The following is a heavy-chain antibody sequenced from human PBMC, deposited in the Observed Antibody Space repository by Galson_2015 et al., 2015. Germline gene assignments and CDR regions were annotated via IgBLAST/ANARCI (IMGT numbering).Heavy chain of an antibody. Sequence: SLRLSCAASGFTFSSYGMHWVRQAPGKGLEWVAVIWYDGSNKYYADSVKGRFTISRDNSKNTLYLQMNSLRAEDTAVYYCARDRFGQAGPFDYWGQGTLVTVSS. CDR3: ARDRFGQAGPFDY. D-gene: IGHD6-19*01. CDR1: GFTFSSYG. V-gene: IGHV3-33*01. CDR2: IWYDGSNK. J-gene: IGHJ4*02.